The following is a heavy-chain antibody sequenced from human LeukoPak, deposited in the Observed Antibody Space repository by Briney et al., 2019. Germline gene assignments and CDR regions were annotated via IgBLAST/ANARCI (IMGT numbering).Heavy chain of an antibody. V-gene: IGHV3-48*03. CDR2: ISTSGNTI. D-gene: IGHD5-18*01. J-gene: IGHJ4*02. CDR3: ARGYRGYSYGYDY. Sequence: PGGSLRLSCAASGFTFSSYEMNWVRQAPGKGLEWVSYISTSGNTIYYADSVKGRFTISRDNSKNLLYLQMNSLRAEDTAIYYCARGYRGYSYGYDYWGQGTLVTVSS. CDR1: GFTFSSYE.